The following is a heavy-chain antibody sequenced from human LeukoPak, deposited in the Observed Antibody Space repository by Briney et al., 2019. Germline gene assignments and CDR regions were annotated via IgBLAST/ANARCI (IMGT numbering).Heavy chain of an antibody. J-gene: IGHJ3*02. CDR3: ARTGPPGDGAFDI. V-gene: IGHV4-59*08. CDR1: GGSISSYY. D-gene: IGHD7-27*01. Sequence: SETLSLTCTVSGGSISSYYWSWLRQPPGKGLEWLGYIYYSGSTNYNPSLKSRVTISVDTSKNQFSLKLSSVTAADTAVYYCARTGPPGDGAFDIWGQGTMVTVSS. CDR2: IYYSGST.